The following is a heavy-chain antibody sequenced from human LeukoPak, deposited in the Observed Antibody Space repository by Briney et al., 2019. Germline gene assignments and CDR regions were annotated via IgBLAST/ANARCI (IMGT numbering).Heavy chain of an antibody. CDR1: GFTFCSYA. V-gene: IGHV3-30-3*01. CDR2: ISYDGSNK. J-gene: IGHJ4*02. D-gene: IGHD3-22*01. CDR3: ARDSFSDSSGYPDY. Sequence: PGGSLRLSCAASGFTFCSYAMHWVRQAPGKGLEWVAVISYDGSNKYYADSVKGRFTISRDNSKNTLYLQMNSLRAEDTAVYYCARDSFSDSSGYPDYWGQGTLVTVSS.